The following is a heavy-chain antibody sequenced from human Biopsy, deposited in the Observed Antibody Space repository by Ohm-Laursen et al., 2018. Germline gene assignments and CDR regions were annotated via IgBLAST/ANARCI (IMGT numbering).Heavy chain of an antibody. V-gene: IGHV3-7*01. Sequence: SLRLSCSASGFTFSSYYMSWVRLAPGKGLEWVANINQDGSVKNYVDSVKGRFTISRDNAKNSLYLQMNSLRAEDTGIYYCARDLKWGQGTLVTVSS. CDR1: GFTFSSYY. CDR3: ARDLK. J-gene: IGHJ4*02. CDR2: INQDGSVK.